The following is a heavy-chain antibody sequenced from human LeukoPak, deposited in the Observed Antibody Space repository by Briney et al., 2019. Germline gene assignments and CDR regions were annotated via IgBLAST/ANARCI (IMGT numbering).Heavy chain of an antibody. CDR2: INPNSGGT. V-gene: IGHV1-2*02. J-gene: IGHJ4*02. D-gene: IGHD6-19*01. CDR1: GYTFTGYY. CDR3: ARQYSSGWYHFDY. Sequence: GASVKVSCKASGYTFTGYYMHWVRQAPGQGLEWMGWINPNSGGTNYAQKFQGRVTMTRDTSISTAYMELSRLRSDDTAVYYCARQYSSGWYHFDYWGQGTLVTVSS.